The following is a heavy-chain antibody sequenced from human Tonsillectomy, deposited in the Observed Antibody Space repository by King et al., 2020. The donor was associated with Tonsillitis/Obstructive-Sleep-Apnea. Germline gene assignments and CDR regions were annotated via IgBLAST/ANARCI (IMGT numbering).Heavy chain of an antibody. CDR1: GFTFRSYW. Sequence: VQLVESGGGLVQPGGSLRLSCAASGFTFRSYWMYWVRHAPGKGLVWVSRIKSDGSTTTYADSVKGRFTISRDNTKNTLYLQMNSLRVEDTAVYYCARDPVLTTLPYYSYYMDVWGKGTTVIVSS. D-gene: IGHD3-3*01. J-gene: IGHJ6*03. CDR3: ARDPVLTTLPYYSYYMDV. V-gene: IGHV3-74*01. CDR2: IKSDGSTT.